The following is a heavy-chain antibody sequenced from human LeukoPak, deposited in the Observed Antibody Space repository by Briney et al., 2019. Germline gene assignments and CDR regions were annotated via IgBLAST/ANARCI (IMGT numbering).Heavy chain of an antibody. D-gene: IGHD6-19*01. CDR1: GFTLSSRS. Sequence: EGSLRLSCVASGFTLSSRSMNWVRQAPGKGLEWVSSISSSGDYTYYADSVRGRFTISRDDANNSLYLQMNSLRAEDTAVYYCARDAQWQPRGPPDFWGQGTLVTVSS. J-gene: IGHJ4*02. CDR3: ARDAQWQPRGPPDF. CDR2: ISSSGDYT. V-gene: IGHV3-21*01.